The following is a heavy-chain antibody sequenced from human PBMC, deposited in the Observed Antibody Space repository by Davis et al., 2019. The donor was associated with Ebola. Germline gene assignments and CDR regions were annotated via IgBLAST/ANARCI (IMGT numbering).Heavy chain of an antibody. CDR3: ARAPRAITMVQGVMWYYYYYGMDV. V-gene: IGHV3-33*01. J-gene: IGHJ6*02. CDR1: GFTFSSSG. D-gene: IGHD3-10*01. CDR2: IWYDGSNK. Sequence: GESLQISCAASGFTFSSSGMHWVRQAPGKGLEWVAVIWYDGSNKYYANSVKGRFTISRDNSKNTLYLQINSLRAEDTAVYYCARAPRAITMVQGVMWYYYYYGMDVWGQGTTVTVSS.